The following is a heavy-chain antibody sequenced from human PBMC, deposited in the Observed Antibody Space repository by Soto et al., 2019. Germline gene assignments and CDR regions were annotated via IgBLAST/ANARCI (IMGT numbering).Heavy chain of an antibody. CDR3: ARVAAGWQQLVIGAFDI. V-gene: IGHV1-18*01. CDR2: ISAYNGNT. Sequence: ASGKVCCKASGYTFTSYGISWVRQAPGQGLEWMGWISAYNGNTNYAQKLQGRVTMTTDTSTSTAYMELRSLRSDDTAVYYCARVAAGWQQLVIGAFDIWGQGTMVTVSS. J-gene: IGHJ3*02. CDR1: GYTFTSYG. D-gene: IGHD6-13*01.